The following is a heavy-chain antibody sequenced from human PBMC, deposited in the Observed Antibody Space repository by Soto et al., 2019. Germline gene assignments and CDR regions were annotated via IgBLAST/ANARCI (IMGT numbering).Heavy chain of an antibody. V-gene: IGHV3-74*01. CDR3: ARGPSGWYGFDY. D-gene: IGHD6-19*01. Sequence: EVQLVESGGGLVQPGGSLRLSCADSGFIISSNWMHWVRQAPGKGLVWVSRINSDGSTTSYAESVKGRFTISRDNAKNTLYLQMNSLRAEDTAVYYCARGPSGWYGFDYWGQGTLVTVSS. CDR1: GFIISSNW. CDR2: INSDGSTT. J-gene: IGHJ4*02.